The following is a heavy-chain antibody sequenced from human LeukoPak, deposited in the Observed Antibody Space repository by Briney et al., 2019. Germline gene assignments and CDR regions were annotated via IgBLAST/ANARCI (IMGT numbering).Heavy chain of an antibody. D-gene: IGHD4-17*01. V-gene: IGHV3-23*01. J-gene: IGHJ4*02. CDR1: GYTFSNYA. CDR2: ISGSAYAT. Sequence: PGGSLRLSCAASGYTFSNYAMSWVRQPPGKGLEWVSTISGSAYATYYADSVKGRFTISRDNSKNTLYLQLSTLRAEDTALYYCARNDGDWQRYYFELWGQGSLVTVSS. CDR3: ARNDGDWQRYYFEL.